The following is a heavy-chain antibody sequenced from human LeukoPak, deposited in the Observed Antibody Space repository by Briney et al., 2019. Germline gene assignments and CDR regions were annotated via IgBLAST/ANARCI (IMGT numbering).Heavy chain of an antibody. D-gene: IGHD3-22*01. CDR1: GGPISSDY. Sequence: SETLSLTCTVSGGPISSDYWNWIRQPAGNGLEWIGRIYSSGSTNYNPSLKSRVTMSVDTSKNQFSLKVNSVTAADTAVYFCVRVGSGSPSRHGMDVWGQGTTVTVS. J-gene: IGHJ6*02. V-gene: IGHV4-4*07. CDR3: VRVGSGSPSRHGMDV. CDR2: IYSSGST.